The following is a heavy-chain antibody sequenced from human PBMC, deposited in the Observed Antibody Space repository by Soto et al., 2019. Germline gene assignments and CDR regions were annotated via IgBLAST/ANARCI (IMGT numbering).Heavy chain of an antibody. D-gene: IGHD3-3*01. Sequence: EVQVVESGGGLVQPGGSLRLSCTASGFTFSTYWMTWVRQAPGKGLEWVANINQDGSEKYYADSVKGRFTISRDNTKNSLYLQMNSLRVEDTAVYYCARAPQFYDFWSGYYGSGDLKLYFDSWGQGTLVTVS. CDR1: GFTFSTYW. CDR2: INQDGSEK. V-gene: IGHV3-7*03. J-gene: IGHJ4*02. CDR3: ARAPQFYDFWSGYYGSGDLKLYFDS.